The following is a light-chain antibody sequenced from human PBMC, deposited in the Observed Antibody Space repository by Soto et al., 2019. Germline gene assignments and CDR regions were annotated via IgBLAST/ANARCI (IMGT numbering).Light chain of an antibody. V-gene: IGLV1-40*01. Sequence: QSVLTQPPSVSGAPGQGVTISCTGSSSNIGAGYDLHWYRQLPGTAPKLLIYDDNNRPSGVPDRFSGSKSGTSASLAISGLQAEDEADYYCQSYDSSLSGYVFGTGTKVTVL. CDR1: SSNIGAGYD. CDR2: DDN. CDR3: QSYDSSLSGYV. J-gene: IGLJ1*01.